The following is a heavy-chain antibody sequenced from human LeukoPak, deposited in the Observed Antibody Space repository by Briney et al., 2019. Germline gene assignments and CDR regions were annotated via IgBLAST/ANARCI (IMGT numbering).Heavy chain of an antibody. J-gene: IGHJ3*02. Sequence: ASVKVSCKASGYTFTNHGIGWVRQAPGQGLEWMGWISTYKGDTEYAQKLQGRVTLTTDTSTRTAYMELRSLRSDDTAVYYCARDLSGSYAAFDIWGQGTMVTVSS. CDR3: ARDLSGSYAAFDI. V-gene: IGHV1-18*01. D-gene: IGHD1-26*01. CDR2: ISTYKGDT. CDR1: GYTFTNHG.